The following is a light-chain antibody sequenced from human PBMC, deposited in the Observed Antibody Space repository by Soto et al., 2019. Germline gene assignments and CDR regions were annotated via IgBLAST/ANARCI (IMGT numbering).Light chain of an antibody. CDR2: EVI. J-gene: IGLJ3*02. CDR1: SSDVGGYDY. V-gene: IGLV2-8*01. Sequence: QSALTQPPSASGSPGQSVTISCAGTSSDVGGYDYVSWYQQHPGKAPKLLIYEVIKRPSGVPDRFSGSKSGNTASLTVSGLQADDEADYYCSSYAGSNGVLFGGGTKVTVL. CDR3: SSYAGSNGVL.